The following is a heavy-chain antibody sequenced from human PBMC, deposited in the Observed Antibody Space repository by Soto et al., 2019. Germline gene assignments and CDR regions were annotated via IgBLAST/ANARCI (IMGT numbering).Heavy chain of an antibody. J-gene: IGHJ4*02. CDR1: GFTFRSYG. CDR3: AKGRSSTSFTYYFDY. V-gene: IGHV3-30*18. D-gene: IGHD2-2*01. Sequence: QVQLVESGGGVVQPGRSLRLSCAASGFTFRSYGMHWVRQAPGKGLEWVAVISYDGSNKYYADSVKGRFTISRDNSKNTLYLQMNSLRAEDTAVYYCAKGRSSTSFTYYFDYWGQGTLVTVSS. CDR2: ISYDGSNK.